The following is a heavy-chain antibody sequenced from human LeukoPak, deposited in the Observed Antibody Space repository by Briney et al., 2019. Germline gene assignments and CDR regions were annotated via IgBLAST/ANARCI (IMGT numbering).Heavy chain of an antibody. V-gene: IGHV4-30-2*01. CDR3: ARVHSGWGGVDY. J-gene: IGHJ4*02. CDR2: IYHSGST. CDR1: GGSISSGGYS. D-gene: IGHD5-12*01. Sequence: SETLSLTCAVSGGSISSGGYSWSWIRQPPGKGLEWIGYIYHSGSTYYNPSLKSRVTISVDRSKNQFSLKLSSVTAADTAVYYCARVHSGWGGVDYWGQGTLVTVSS.